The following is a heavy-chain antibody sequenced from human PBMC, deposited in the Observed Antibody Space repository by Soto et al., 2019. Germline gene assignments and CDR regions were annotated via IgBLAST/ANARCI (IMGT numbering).Heavy chain of an antibody. CDR3: ARVGTGSSTPLDI. CDR1: GFMFTRST. J-gene: IGHJ3*02. D-gene: IGHD3-9*01. CDR2: ITSASDYI. V-gene: IGHV3-21*01. Sequence: GGSLRLSCVASGFMFTRSTMNWVRQAPGKGLEWVSSITSASDYIFYADSVKGRFTISRDNAKNSLYLQMNSLRAEDTAVYYCARVGTGSSTPLDIWGQGTMVT.